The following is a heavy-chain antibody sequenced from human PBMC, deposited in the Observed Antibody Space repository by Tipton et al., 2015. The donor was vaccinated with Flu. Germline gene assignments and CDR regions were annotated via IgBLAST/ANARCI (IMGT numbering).Heavy chain of an antibody. J-gene: IGHJ5*02. D-gene: IGHD3-10*01. Sequence: LRLSCTVSGGSISSGNYYWSWIRQPAGKGLEWIGRIYTSGSTNYNPSLKSRVTISVDTSKNQFSLKLSSVTAADTAVYYCARAHGSGSYYKIPWFDPGAREPWSPSPQ. CDR3: ARAHGSGSYYKIPWFDP. V-gene: IGHV4-61*02. CDR2: IYTSGST. CDR1: GGSISSGNYY.